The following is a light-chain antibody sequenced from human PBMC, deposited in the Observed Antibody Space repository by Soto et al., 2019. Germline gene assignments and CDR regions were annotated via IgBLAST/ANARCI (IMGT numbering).Light chain of an antibody. CDR1: QSIAAS. CDR2: DVS. Sequence: DVQMTQSPSTLSASVGDSVTITCRASQSIAASLAWYQLKPGEAPKLLIYDVSKLESGVPSRFSGSGSGTEFSLTIRSLNPDDFATYYCQQYDYSRTFGQGTKVEIK. V-gene: IGKV1-5*01. J-gene: IGKJ1*01. CDR3: QQYDYSRT.